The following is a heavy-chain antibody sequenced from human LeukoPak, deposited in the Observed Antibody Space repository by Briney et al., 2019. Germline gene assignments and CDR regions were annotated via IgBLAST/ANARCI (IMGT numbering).Heavy chain of an antibody. Sequence: GGSLRLSCLASGFTIGNYAMHWVRQAPDKGLEWVAVMSSTGNNKYYAGSVEGRFTISRDNSRNTLYLEMNSLRAEDTALYYCARDSHAPGTVTVSCYFDNWGQGTLVTVSS. J-gene: IGHJ4*02. V-gene: IGHV3-30-3*01. CDR3: ARDSHAPGTVTVSCYFDN. D-gene: IGHD4-17*01. CDR2: MSSTGNNK. CDR1: GFTIGNYA.